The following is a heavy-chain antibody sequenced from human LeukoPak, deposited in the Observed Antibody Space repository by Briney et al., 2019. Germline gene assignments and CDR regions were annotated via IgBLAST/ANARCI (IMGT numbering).Heavy chain of an antibody. CDR3: AKDEGGYCSSTRCQHPAD. J-gene: IGHJ4*02. D-gene: IGHD2-2*01. CDR2: IRYDGSNK. CDR1: GFTFSSYG. V-gene: IGHV3-30*02. Sequence: GGSLRLSCAASGFTFSSYGMHWVRQAPGKGLEWVAFIRYDGSNKYYADSVKGRFTISRDNSKNTLYLQMNSLRAEDTAVYYCAKDEGGYCSSTRCQHPADWGQGTLVTVSS.